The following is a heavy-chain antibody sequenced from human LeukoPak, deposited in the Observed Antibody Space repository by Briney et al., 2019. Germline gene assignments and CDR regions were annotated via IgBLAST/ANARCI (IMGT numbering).Heavy chain of an antibody. CDR2: INQDGSEK. Sequence: PGGSLRLSCAASGFTFSSYWMSWVRQAPGKGLEWVANINQDGSEKYYVDSVKGRFTISRDNAKNSLYLQMNSLRAEDTAVYYCARDGGVYCSSSSCYPRSFDVWGQGSMVTVSS. V-gene: IGHV3-7*03. CDR1: GFTFSSYW. D-gene: IGHD2-2*01. J-gene: IGHJ3*01. CDR3: ARDGGVYCSSSSCYPRSFDV.